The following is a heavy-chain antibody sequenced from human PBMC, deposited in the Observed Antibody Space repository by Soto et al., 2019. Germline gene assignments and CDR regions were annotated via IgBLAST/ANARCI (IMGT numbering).Heavy chain of an antibody. Sequence: QVQLVESGGGVVQPGRSLRLSCAASGFTFSTYVMHWVRQAPGKGLEWVALISHDESNKHYADFVKGRFTISRDNSKNTLSLQVDSLRSEDTAVYYCAREDESSGYAGTFHHWGQGTLVTVST. CDR1: GFTFSTYV. V-gene: IGHV3-30-3*01. J-gene: IGHJ1*01. CDR3: AREDESSGYAGTFHH. CDR2: ISHDESNK. D-gene: IGHD3-22*01.